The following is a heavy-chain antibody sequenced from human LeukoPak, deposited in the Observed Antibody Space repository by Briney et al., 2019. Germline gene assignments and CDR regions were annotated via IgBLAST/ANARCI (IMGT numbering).Heavy chain of an antibody. CDR1: GYSISSGYYW. D-gene: IGHD5-18*01. V-gene: IGHV2-5*02. CDR2: IYWDDDK. CDR3: ALCGYTYDRAYYFDY. Sequence: TLSLTCTVSGYSISSGYYWGWIRQPPGKALEWLALIYWDDDKRYSPSLKSRLSITKDTSKNQVVLTMTTLDPVDTATYYCALCGYTYDRAYYFDYWGQGTLVTVSS. J-gene: IGHJ4*02.